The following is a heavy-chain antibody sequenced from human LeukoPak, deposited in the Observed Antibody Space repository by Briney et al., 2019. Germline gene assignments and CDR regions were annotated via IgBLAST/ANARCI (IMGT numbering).Heavy chain of an antibody. V-gene: IGHV3-30*18. J-gene: IGHJ4*02. Sequence: PGRSLRLSCAASGFTFSSYGMHWVRQAPGKGLEWVAVISYDGSNKYYADSVKGRFTISRDNSKNTLYLQMNSLRAEDTAVYYCAKDRRMGVGATDLDYWGQGTLVTVSS. CDR3: AKDRRMGVGATDLDY. CDR2: ISYDGSNK. CDR1: GFTFSSYG. D-gene: IGHD1-26*01.